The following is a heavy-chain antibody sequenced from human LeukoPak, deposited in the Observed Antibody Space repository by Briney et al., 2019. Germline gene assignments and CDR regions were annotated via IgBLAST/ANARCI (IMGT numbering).Heavy chain of an antibody. Sequence: SSETLSLTCTVSGGSISNYYWSWIRQPPGKGLEWLGHISYIGSTNYNPSLNSRVTISVDTSKNQFSLRLSSVTAADTAVYFCASSKLGYSSGLVGYWGQGTLVTVSS. CDR1: GGSISNYY. CDR3: ASSKLGYSSGLVGY. V-gene: IGHV4-59*01. D-gene: IGHD6-19*01. CDR2: ISYIGST. J-gene: IGHJ4*02.